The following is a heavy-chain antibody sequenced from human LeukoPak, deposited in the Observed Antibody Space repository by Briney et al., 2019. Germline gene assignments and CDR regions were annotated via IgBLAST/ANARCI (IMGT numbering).Heavy chain of an antibody. D-gene: IGHD6-19*01. V-gene: IGHV3-53*01. CDR2: IYSGGST. CDR3: ARSQWGYAFDI. J-gene: IGHJ3*02. CDR1: GFTVSSNY. Sequence: GGSLRLSCAASGFTVSSNYMSWVRQAPGKGLEWVSVIYSGGSTYYADSVKGRFTISRDNSKNTLYLQMNSLRAEDTAVYYCARSQWGYAFDIWGQGTMVTVSS.